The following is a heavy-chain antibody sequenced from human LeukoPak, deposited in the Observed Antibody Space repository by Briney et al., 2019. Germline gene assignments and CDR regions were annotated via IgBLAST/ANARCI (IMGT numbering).Heavy chain of an antibody. CDR1: SGSISSGNYY. Sequence: SQTLSLTCTVASGSISSGNYYWSWIRQPAGKGLEWIGRIYTSGSTNYNPSLNSRGPMSVDTSKDQFSLKLSSVTAADTVMYYCARSRMGDAFDIWGQGTMVTVSS. D-gene: IGHD3-16*01. CDR3: ARSRMGDAFDI. CDR2: IYTSGST. V-gene: IGHV4-61*02. J-gene: IGHJ3*02.